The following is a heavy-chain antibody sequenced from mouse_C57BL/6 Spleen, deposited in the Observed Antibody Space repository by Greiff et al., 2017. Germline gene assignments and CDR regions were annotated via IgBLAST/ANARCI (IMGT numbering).Heavy chain of an antibody. J-gene: IGHJ2*01. CDR1: GYTFTSYW. D-gene: IGHD1-1*01. V-gene: IGHV1-69*01. Sequence: VQLQQPGAELVMPGASVKLSCKASGYTFTSYWMHWVKQRPGQGLEWIGEIDPSDSYTNYNQKFKGKSTLTVDKSSSTAYMQLSSLTSEDSAVYYCARPDYCGSSFDYWGQGTTLTVSS. CDR2: IDPSDSYT. CDR3: ARPDYCGSSFDY.